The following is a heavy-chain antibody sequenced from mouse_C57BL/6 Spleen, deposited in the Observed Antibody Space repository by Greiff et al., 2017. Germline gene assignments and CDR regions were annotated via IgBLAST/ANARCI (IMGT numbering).Heavy chain of an antibody. CDR2: IYPGDGDT. CDR3: ARHYTFYAMDY. D-gene: IGHD2-12*01. Sequence: QVHVKQSGPELVKPGASVKISCKASGYAFSSSWMNWVKQRPGKGLEWIGRIYPGDGDTNYNGKFKGKATLTADKSSSTAYMQLSSLTSEDSAVYFCARHYTFYAMDYWGQGTSVTVSS. CDR1: GYAFSSSW. V-gene: IGHV1-82*01. J-gene: IGHJ4*01.